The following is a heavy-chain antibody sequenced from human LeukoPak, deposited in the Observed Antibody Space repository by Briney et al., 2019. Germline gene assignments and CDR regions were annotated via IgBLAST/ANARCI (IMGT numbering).Heavy chain of an antibody. CDR1: DDSICSYY. Sequence: SETLSLTCTVSDDSICSYYWSWIRQPPGKGLEWIGYIYYSGSADYNPSLKGRVALSVDTSKNQFSLNLNSVTAADTAVYYCARDSDYGDYDYWGQGTLVTVSS. CDR2: IYYSGSA. D-gene: IGHD4-17*01. CDR3: ARDSDYGDYDY. V-gene: IGHV4-59*12. J-gene: IGHJ4*02.